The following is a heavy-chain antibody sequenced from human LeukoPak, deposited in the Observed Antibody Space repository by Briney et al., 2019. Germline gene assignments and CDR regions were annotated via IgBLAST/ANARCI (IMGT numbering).Heavy chain of an antibody. CDR3: ARIYSNRWYEITEFDY. J-gene: IGHJ4*02. Sequence: AASVKVSCKASGYTFSSYAMNWVRQAPGQGLEWMGWINTHTGNPTYAQGFTGRFVFSLDTSVSTAYLQISSLKAEDTAFYYCARIYSNRWYEITEFDYWGQGTLVTVSS. D-gene: IGHD6-13*01. CDR2: INTHTGNP. V-gene: IGHV7-4-1*02. CDR1: GYTFSSYA.